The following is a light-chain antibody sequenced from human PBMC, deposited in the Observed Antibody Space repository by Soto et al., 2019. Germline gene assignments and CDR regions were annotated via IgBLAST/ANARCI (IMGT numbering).Light chain of an antibody. Sequence: EIVLTQSPGTLSLSEGERATLSCRASQSVGSGYLAWYQQKPGQAPRLLIYGASSRATGIPDRFSGSGSGTEFTLTISSLQSEDFGIYYCQQYDYWWTFGQGTKVDI. J-gene: IGKJ1*01. CDR1: QSVGSGY. CDR2: GAS. CDR3: QQYDYWWT. V-gene: IGKV3-20*01.